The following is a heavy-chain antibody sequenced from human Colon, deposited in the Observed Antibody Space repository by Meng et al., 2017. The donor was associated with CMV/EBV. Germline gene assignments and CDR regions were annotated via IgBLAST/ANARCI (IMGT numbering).Heavy chain of an antibody. V-gene: IGHV4-39*07. J-gene: IGHJ6*02. CDR3: ARVWGRGGLTNGLDV. D-gene: IGHD3-16*01. CDR1: GGSISSTNYY. CDR2: VYDSGST. Sequence: SETLSLTCSVSGGSISSTNYYWGWIRQPPGKGLEWIGGVYDSGSTYHNPSLKSRVTMSVDTSKNQFSLKLSSVTAADTAVYYCARVWGRGGLTNGLDVWGQGTRATVSS.